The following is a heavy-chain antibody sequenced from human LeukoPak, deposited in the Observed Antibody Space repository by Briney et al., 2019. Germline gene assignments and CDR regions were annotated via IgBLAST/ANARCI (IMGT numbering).Heavy chain of an antibody. Sequence: GGSLRLSCAASGFTLSSYWMSWARQAPGKGLEWVANIKYDGSEKDYVDSVKGRFTISRDNAKNSLYLQMNSLRADDTAVYYCARDIAPAGIFCDYWGQGTLVTVSS. CDR3: ARDIAPAGIFCDY. CDR2: IKYDGSEK. CDR1: GFTLSSYW. J-gene: IGHJ4*02. D-gene: IGHD6-13*01. V-gene: IGHV3-7*01.